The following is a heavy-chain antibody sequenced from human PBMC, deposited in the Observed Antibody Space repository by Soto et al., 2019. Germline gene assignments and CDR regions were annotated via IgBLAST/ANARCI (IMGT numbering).Heavy chain of an antibody. CDR1: GFTFSSYS. D-gene: IGHD6-19*01. V-gene: IGHV3-21*01. Sequence: PGGSLRLSCAASGFTFSSYSMNWVRQAPGKGLEWVSSISSIIIYIYYADSVKGRFTISRDNAKNSLYLQMNSLRAEDTVVYYCARDDSYSSGWYRWFDPWGQGTLVTVSS. J-gene: IGHJ5*02. CDR3: ARDDSYSSGWYRWFDP. CDR2: ISSIIIYI.